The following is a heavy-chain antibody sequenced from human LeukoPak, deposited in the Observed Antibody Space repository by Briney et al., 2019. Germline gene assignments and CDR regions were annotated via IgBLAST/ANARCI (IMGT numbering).Heavy chain of an antibody. CDR1: GFTFGDYA. J-gene: IGHJ4*02. Sequence: PGGSLRLSCTASGFTFGDYAMSWFRQAPGKGLEWVGFIRSKAYGGTTDYAAPVKGRFTISRDDSKNTLYLQMNSPKTEDTAVYYCTTQIDGYGFDPFDYWGQGTLVTVSS. CDR2: IRSKAYGGTT. D-gene: IGHD5-24*01. CDR3: TTQIDGYGFDPFDY. V-gene: IGHV3-49*03.